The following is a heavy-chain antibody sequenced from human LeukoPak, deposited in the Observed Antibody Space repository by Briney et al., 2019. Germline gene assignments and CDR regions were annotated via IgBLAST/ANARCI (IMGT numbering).Heavy chain of an antibody. Sequence: SETLSLTCAVYGGSFSGYYWGWIRQPPGKGLEWIGSIYYSGSTYYNPSLKSRVIISVDTSKNQFSLKLSSVTAADTAVYYCARQGPIAVAVDAFDIWGQGTMVTVPS. CDR3: ARQGPIAVAVDAFDI. CDR1: GGSFSGYY. J-gene: IGHJ3*02. D-gene: IGHD6-19*01. V-gene: IGHV4-39*01. CDR2: IYYSGST.